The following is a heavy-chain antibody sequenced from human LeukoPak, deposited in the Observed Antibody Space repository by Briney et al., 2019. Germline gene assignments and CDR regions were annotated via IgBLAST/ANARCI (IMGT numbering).Heavy chain of an antibody. CDR2: IYNGGST. J-gene: IGHJ4*02. D-gene: IGHD3-22*01. CDR3: ARDYYDSSGYYSLVY. Sequence: GGSLRLSCAASGFTVSSNYMSWVRQAPGKGLEWVSLIYNGGSTKYVDAVKGRFTISRDNSKNTLYLQMNSLRAEDTAVYYCARDYYDSSGYYSLVYWGQGTLVTVSA. CDR1: GFTVSSNY. V-gene: IGHV3-66*01.